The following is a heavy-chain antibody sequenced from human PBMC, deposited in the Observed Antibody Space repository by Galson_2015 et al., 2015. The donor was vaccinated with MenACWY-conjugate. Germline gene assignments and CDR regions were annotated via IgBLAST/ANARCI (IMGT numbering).Heavy chain of an antibody. CDR2: IKHDGSGT. J-gene: IGHJ3*01. CDR3: TRAKEQWLSKTFDV. D-gene: IGHD6-19*01. CDR1: GFTFNIHW. V-gene: IGHV3-7*01. Sequence: SLRLSCAASGFTFNIHWMGWVRQAPGAGLQWVANIKHDGSGTYYVDSVKGRFTISRDNARNSLYLHMNNLRAEDTAVYYCTRAKEQWLSKTFDVWGQGTMVTVSS.